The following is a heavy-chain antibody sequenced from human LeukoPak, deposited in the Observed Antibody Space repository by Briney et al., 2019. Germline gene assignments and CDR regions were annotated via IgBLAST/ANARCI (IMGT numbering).Heavy chain of an antibody. J-gene: IGHJ4*02. V-gene: IGHV3-11*03. CDR3: ASPAAGTNSDF. CDR1: GFTFSDYY. Sequence: PGGSLRLSCAAPGFTFSDYYMSWIRQAPGKGLEWVSYISGSSDYTNYADSVKGRFTISRDNAKNSLFLQMNSLRAEDTAVYYCASPAAGTNSDFWGQGTLVTVSS. CDR2: ISGSSDYT. D-gene: IGHD6-13*01.